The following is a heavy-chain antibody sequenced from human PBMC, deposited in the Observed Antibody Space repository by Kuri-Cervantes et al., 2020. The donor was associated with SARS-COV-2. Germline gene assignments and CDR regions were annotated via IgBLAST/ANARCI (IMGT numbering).Heavy chain of an antibody. CDR3: ARGGLGGQLVDGMDV. Sequence: GESLKISCAASGFTFSSYSMNWVRQAPGKGLEWVSSISSSSSYIYYADSVKGRFTISRDNAKNSLYLQMNSLRAEGTAVYYCARGGLGGQLVDGMDVWGQGTTVTV. J-gene: IGHJ6*02. CDR1: GFTFSSYS. D-gene: IGHD6-6*01. V-gene: IGHV3-21*01. CDR2: ISSSSSYI.